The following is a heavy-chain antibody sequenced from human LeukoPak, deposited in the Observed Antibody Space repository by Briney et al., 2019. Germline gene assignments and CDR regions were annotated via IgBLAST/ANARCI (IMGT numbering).Heavy chain of an antibody. CDR3: ARGGVTMVRGVPYYFYYGMDV. CDR1: GYTFTSYG. J-gene: IGHJ6*02. V-gene: IGHV1-18*01. Sequence: ASVKVSCKASGYTFTSYGISWVRPAPGQGLEWMGWISTYNGNTNYAQNLQGRVTMSTDRSTSTAYMELRSLRSDDTAVYYCARGGVTMVRGVPYYFYYGMDVWGQGTTVTVSS. CDR2: ISTYNGNT. D-gene: IGHD3-10*01.